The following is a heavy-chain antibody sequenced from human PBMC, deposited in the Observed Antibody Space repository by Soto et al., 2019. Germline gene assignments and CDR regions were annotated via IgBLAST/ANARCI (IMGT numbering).Heavy chain of an antibody. Sequence: SGPTLVNPTQTLTLTCTFSGFSLSTSGVGVGWIRQPPGKALEWLVIIYWDDDKRYSASLKSRLTITKDTSRNQVVLTMTNMDPLDTATYYCAQSLWRGYKSWFDPWGQGTLVTVSS. J-gene: IGHJ5*02. D-gene: IGHD3-3*01. CDR2: IYWDDDK. CDR3: AQSLWRGYKSWFDP. V-gene: IGHV2-5*02. CDR1: GFSLSTSGVG.